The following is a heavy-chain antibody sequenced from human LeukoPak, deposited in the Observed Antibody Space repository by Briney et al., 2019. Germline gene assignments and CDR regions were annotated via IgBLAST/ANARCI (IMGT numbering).Heavy chain of an antibody. CDR3: ARDHFTTVATDY. V-gene: IGHV1-69*04. CDR2: IIPMLGTV. CDR1: GATFSSYA. Sequence: SVKVSCKASGATFSSYAINWVRQAPGQGLERMGRIIPMLGTVNYAQKFQGRVTIIADKFMSTAYMEVSSLRSEDTAVYYCARDHFTTVATDYWGQGTLVTVSS. J-gene: IGHJ4*02. D-gene: IGHD4-23*01.